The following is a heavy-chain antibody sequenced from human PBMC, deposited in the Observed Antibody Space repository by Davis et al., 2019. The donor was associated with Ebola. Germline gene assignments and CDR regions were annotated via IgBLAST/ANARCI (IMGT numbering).Heavy chain of an antibody. CDR3: ARDILAAGPDDY. V-gene: IGHV4-38-2*02. Sequence: SETLSLTCTVSGYSISSGYYWGWIRQPPGNGLEWIGNIYHSGSTYYNPSLKSRVTISVDTSKNQFSLRLTSVTAADTAIYYCARDILAAGPDDYWGQGTLVTVSS. D-gene: IGHD6-13*01. CDR1: GYSISSGYY. CDR2: IYHSGST. J-gene: IGHJ4*02.